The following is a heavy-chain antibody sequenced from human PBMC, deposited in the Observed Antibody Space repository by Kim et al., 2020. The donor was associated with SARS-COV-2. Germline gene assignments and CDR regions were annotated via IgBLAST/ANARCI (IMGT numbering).Heavy chain of an antibody. Sequence: GESLKISCKGSGYSFTSYWIGWVRQMPGKGLEWMGIIYPGDSDTRYSPSFQGQVTISADKSISTAYLQWSSLKASDTAMYYCARLSIGGLDYYDSSGSKGGFDPWGQGTLVTVSS. V-gene: IGHV5-51*01. CDR2: IYPGDSDT. J-gene: IGHJ5*02. CDR1: GYSFTSYW. D-gene: IGHD3-22*01. CDR3: ARLSIGGLDYYDSSGSKGGFDP.